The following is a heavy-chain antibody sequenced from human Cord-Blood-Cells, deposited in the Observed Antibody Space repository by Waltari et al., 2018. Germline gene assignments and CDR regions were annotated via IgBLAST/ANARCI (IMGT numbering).Heavy chain of an antibody. CDR1: GYTFTSYA. CDR2: INAGNGNT. Sequence: QVQLVQSGAEVTKPGASVKVSCKASGYTFTSYAMHWVRQAPGQRLEWMGWINAGNGNTKDSQKFQGRVTINRDTSASTAYMELSSLRSEDTAVYDCARALLGIAAAGTFDYWGQGTLVSVSS. CDR3: ARALLGIAAAGTFDY. V-gene: IGHV1-3*01. J-gene: IGHJ4*02. D-gene: IGHD6-13*01.